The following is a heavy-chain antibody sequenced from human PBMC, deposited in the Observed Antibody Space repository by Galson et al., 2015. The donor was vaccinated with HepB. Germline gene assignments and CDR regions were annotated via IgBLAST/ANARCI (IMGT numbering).Heavy chain of an antibody. Sequence: SVKVSCKASGGTFSNYGINWVRQAPGQGLDWMGGIIPLFKIANYAQRFQGRLTITADESTNTAYMELSSLRSEDTAVYYCASLYTMTTYYYDMNVWGEGATATVSS. CDR2: IIPLFKIA. D-gene: IGHD4-17*01. CDR3: ASLYTMTTYYYDMNV. V-gene: IGHV1-69*13. CDR1: GGTFSNYG. J-gene: IGHJ6*03.